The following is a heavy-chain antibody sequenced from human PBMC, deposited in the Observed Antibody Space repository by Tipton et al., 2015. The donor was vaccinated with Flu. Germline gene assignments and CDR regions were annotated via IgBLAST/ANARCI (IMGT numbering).Heavy chain of an antibody. Sequence: TLSLTCIVSGGSISSGGYYWSWIRQHPGKGLEWIGYIYYSGSTYYNPSLKSRVTISVDTSKNQFSLKLSSVTAADTAVYYCATLTGPYGYFDYWGQGTLVTVSS. J-gene: IGHJ4*02. D-gene: IGHD3-9*01. CDR3: ATLTGPYGYFDY. CDR2: IYYSGST. CDR1: GGSISSGGYY. V-gene: IGHV4-31*03.